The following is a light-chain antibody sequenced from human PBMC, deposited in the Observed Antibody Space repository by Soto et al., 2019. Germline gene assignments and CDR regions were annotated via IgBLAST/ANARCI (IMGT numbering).Light chain of an antibody. J-gene: IGKJ4*01. CDR3: QQYFSSPRT. CDR1: QSVFHNSKKKNY. Sequence: DIVMTQSPDSLPVSLGERATINCKSSQSVFHNSKKKNYLAWYRQKPGQPPQLLITWASTRESGVPNRFSGSGSGTDFTLTISSLQTEDVAVYYCQQYFSSPRTFRGGTKVEIK. V-gene: IGKV4-1*01. CDR2: WAS.